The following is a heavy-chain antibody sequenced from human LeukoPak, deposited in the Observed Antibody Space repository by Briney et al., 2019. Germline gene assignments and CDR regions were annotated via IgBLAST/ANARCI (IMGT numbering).Heavy chain of an antibody. D-gene: IGHD3-3*01. CDR1: GGTFSSYA. CDR2: ISAYNGNT. Sequence: ASVKVSCKASGGTFSSYAISWVRQAPGQGLEWMGRISAYNGNTNYAQKLQGRVTMTTDTSTSTAYMELRSLRSDDTAVYYCARNPLNIDFWRCGLCYWGQGTLVTVSS. V-gene: IGHV1-18*01. CDR3: ARNPLNIDFWRCGLCY. J-gene: IGHJ4*02.